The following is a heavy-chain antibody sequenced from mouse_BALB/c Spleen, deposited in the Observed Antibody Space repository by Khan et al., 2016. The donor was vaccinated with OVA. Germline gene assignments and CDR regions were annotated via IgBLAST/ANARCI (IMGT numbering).Heavy chain of an antibody. J-gene: IGHJ3*01. CDR3: ARGGYGSFAF. D-gene: IGHD2-14*01. Sequence: EVELVESGGGLVKPGGSLKLSCAASGFTFSDYYMYWVRQTPEKRLEWVATISDGGNYTSYPDSVKGRFTISRENAKNNLYQQMSSLKSADTAMYYCARGGYGSFAFWGLGTLVTVSA. CDR1: GFTFSDYY. CDR2: ISDGGNYT. V-gene: IGHV5-4*02.